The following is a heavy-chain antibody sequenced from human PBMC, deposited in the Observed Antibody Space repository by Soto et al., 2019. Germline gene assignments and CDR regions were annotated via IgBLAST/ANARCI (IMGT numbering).Heavy chain of an antibody. CDR1: GFMFNSYA. J-gene: IGHJ2*01. V-gene: IGHV3-23*01. D-gene: IGHD7-27*01. Sequence: PGGSLRLSCATSGFMFNSYALSWVRQALGKGLERVADMSSSGETFYADSVRGRFTISRDISKNTLYLQMDSLRGEDTAMYYCAKNVWGYWYFDLWGRGTLVTVSS. CDR2: MSSSGET. CDR3: AKNVWGYWYFDL.